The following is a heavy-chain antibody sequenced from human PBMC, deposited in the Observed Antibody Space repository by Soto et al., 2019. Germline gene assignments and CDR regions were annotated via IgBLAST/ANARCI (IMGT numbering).Heavy chain of an antibody. CDR1: GFIFSDFY. CDR3: ARDRRIVATTFDY. J-gene: IGHJ4*02. Sequence: QVQLVESGGDLVRPGGSLRHSCAASGFIFSDFYMTWIRQAPGKGLEWVSYIGYSDTTIYYADSVKGRFTISRDNAKNSLYLQMNSLRAEDTAVYYCARDRRIVATTFDYWGPGTLVTVSS. V-gene: IGHV3-11*01. CDR2: IGYSDTTI. D-gene: IGHD5-12*01.